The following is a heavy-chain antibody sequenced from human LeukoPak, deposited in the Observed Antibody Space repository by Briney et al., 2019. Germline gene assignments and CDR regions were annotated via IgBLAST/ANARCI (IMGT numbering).Heavy chain of an antibody. CDR3: ARDWGYCSGGSCYDY. CDR2: IKQDGSEK. Sequence: GGSLRLSCVASGFTFSDYYMSWVRQPPGKGLEWVANIKQDGSEKYYVDSVKGRFTISRDNAKNSLYLQMNSLRAEDTAVYCCARDWGYCSGGSCYDYWGQGTLVTVSS. D-gene: IGHD2-15*01. J-gene: IGHJ4*02. V-gene: IGHV3-7*01. CDR1: GFTFSDYY.